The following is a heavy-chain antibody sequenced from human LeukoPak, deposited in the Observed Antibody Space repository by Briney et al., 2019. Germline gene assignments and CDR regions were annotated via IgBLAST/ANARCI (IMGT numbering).Heavy chain of an antibody. D-gene: IGHD4-17*01. CDR3: ARDPHTVPTYFQH. J-gene: IGHJ1*01. CDR2: ISSNGGST. Sequence: GGSLRLSCAASGFTFSSYAMHWVRQAPGKGLEYVSAISSNGGSTYYANSVKGRFTISRDNSKNTLYLQMGSLRAEDMAVYHCARDPHTVPTYFQHWGQGTLVTVSS. V-gene: IGHV3-64*01. CDR1: GFTFSSYA.